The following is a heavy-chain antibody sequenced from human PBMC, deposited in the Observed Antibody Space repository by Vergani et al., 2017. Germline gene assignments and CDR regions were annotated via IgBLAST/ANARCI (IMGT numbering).Heavy chain of an antibody. D-gene: IGHD3-16*01. CDR3: ASGGSGTLGT. J-gene: IGHJ1*01. V-gene: IGHV3-7*01. CDR1: GFTFSSDW. Sequence: EVQLVESGGGLVQPGGSLRLSCAASGFTFSSDWMSWVRQAPGKGLEWVANIKKDGSEKYYVDSVKGRFTISRDNAKNSLYLQMNSLRAEDTAVYYCASGGSGTLGTWGQGTLVTVSS. CDR2: IKKDGSEK.